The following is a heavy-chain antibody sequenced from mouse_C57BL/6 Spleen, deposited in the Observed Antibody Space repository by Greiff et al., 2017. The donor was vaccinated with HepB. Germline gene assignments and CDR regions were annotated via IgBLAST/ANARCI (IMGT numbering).Heavy chain of an antibody. CDR2: ISYDGSN. CDR3: ARLSFYYDYLALNY. J-gene: IGHJ2*01. Sequence: EVQRVESGPGLVKPSQSLSLTCSVTGYSITSGYYWNWIRQFPGNKLEWMGYISYDGSNNYNPSLKNRISITRDTSKNQFFLKLNSVTTEDTATYYCARLSFYYDYLALNYWGQGTTLTVSS. CDR1: GYSITSGYY. V-gene: IGHV3-6*01. D-gene: IGHD2-4*01.